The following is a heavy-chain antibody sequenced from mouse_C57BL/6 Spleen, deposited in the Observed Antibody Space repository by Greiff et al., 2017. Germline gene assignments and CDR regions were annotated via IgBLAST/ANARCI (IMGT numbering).Heavy chain of an antibody. CDR3: ARVLPLGHFDY. CDR2: ISSGSSTI. J-gene: IGHJ2*01. Sequence: EVQLVASGGGLVKPGGSLKLSCAASGFTFSDSGMHWVRQAPEKGLEWVAYISSGSSTIYYADTVKGRFTISRDNAKNTLFLQMTSLRSEDTAMYYCARVLPLGHFDYWGQGTTLTVSS. CDR1: GFTFSDSG. V-gene: IGHV5-17*01. D-gene: IGHD4-1*01.